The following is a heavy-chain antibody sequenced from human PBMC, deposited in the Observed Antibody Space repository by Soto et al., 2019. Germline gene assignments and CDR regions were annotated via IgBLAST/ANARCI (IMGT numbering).Heavy chain of an antibody. J-gene: IGHJ6*02. CDR3: ARTGGMDV. Sequence: QVQLQQWGAGLLKPSETLSLTCAVSGGSFSGYYWSWLRQPPGKGPEWIGEFNHSGNTKYTPALESRVNISVDKSKNQFSLTLNSVSAADPAVYYCARTGGMDVWSQGATVPVSS. V-gene: IGHV4-34*01. CDR1: GGSFSGYY. CDR2: FNHSGNT.